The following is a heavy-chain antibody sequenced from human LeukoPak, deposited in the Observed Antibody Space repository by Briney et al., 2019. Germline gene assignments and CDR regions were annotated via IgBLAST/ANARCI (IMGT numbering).Heavy chain of an antibody. Sequence: GASVKVSCKASGYTFTSYGISWVRQAPGQGLEWMGWISAYNGNTNYAQKLQGRVTMTTDTSTSTAYMELRSLRSDDTAVYYCARGGIYCTNGVCYTDYYYGMDVWGQGTTVTVSS. CDR2: ISAYNGNT. J-gene: IGHJ6*02. CDR3: ARGGIYCTNGVCYTDYYYGMDV. CDR1: GYTFTSYG. V-gene: IGHV1-18*01. D-gene: IGHD2-8*01.